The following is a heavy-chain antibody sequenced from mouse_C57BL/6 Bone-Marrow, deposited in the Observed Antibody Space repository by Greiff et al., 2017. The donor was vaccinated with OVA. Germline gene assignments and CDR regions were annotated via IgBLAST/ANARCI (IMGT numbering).Heavy chain of an antibody. CDR1: GYTFTSYW. CDR3: ARDSSGPAWFAY. Sequence: QVQLQQSGAELAKPGASVKLSCKASGYTFTSYWMHWVKQRPGQGLEWIGYINPSSGYTKYNQKFKDKATLTAYKSSSTAYMQLSSLTYDASAFYYCARDSSGPAWFAYWGQGTLVTVSA. J-gene: IGHJ3*01. CDR2: INPSSGYT. V-gene: IGHV1-7*01. D-gene: IGHD3-2*02.